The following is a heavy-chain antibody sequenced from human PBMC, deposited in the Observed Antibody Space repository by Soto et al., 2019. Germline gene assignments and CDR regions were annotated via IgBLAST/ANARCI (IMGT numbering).Heavy chain of an antibody. D-gene: IGHD6-19*01. CDR2: INAGNGNT. J-gene: IGHJ4*02. CDR3: ARVGYSSGWDLFWGDFDY. Sequence: ASVKVSCKASGYTFTSYAMHWVRQAPGQRLEWMGWINAGNGNTKYSQKFQGRVTITRDTSASTAYMELSSLRSEDTAVYYCARVGYSSGWDLFWGDFDYWGQGTLVTVSS. CDR1: GYTFTSYA. V-gene: IGHV1-3*01.